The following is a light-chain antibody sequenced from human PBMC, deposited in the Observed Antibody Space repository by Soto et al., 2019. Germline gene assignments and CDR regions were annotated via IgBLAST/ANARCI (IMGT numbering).Light chain of an antibody. J-gene: IGKJ2*01. CDR3: QQYNNWPPKYT. Sequence: EIVMTQSPATLSVSPGERATLSCRASQSVSSNLAWYQQKPGQSPRLLIYGASTRATGIPARFSGSGSGTEFTLTRSSLQSEDVAVYYCQQYNNWPPKYTFGQGTKLEIK. V-gene: IGKV3-15*01. CDR1: QSVSSN. CDR2: GAS.